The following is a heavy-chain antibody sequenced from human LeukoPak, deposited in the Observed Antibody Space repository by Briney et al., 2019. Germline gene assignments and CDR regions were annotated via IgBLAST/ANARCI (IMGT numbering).Heavy chain of an antibody. Sequence: GGSLRLSCAASGFTFSNYAMTWLRQAPGKGLEWVSSLTDSGSRTYYADSVKGRFTISRDNSNNTLYLQMNSLRVEDTALYYCAKGYSHNSGGWFDPWGQGTLATVSS. CDR1: GFTFSNYA. V-gene: IGHV3-23*01. J-gene: IGHJ5*02. D-gene: IGHD5-12*01. CDR3: AKGYSHNSGGWFDP. CDR2: LTDSGSRT.